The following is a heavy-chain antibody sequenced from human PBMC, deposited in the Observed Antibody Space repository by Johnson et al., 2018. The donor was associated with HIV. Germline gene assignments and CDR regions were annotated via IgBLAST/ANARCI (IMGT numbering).Heavy chain of an antibody. Sequence: VQLVESGGGLVQPGGSLRLSCAASGFPFSRYVMHWVRQVPGKGLEWVAATGTTGDTYYPASVKGRFSISREDAKDALYLQLNRLRDGDTAVYYWVRESLRRIRVPGPGDAGFDIWGAGTLVTVSS. CDR3: VRESLRRIRVPGPGDAGFDI. D-gene: IGHD3-10*01. V-gene: IGHV3-13*01. J-gene: IGHJ3*02. CDR1: GFPFSRYV. CDR2: TGTTGDT.